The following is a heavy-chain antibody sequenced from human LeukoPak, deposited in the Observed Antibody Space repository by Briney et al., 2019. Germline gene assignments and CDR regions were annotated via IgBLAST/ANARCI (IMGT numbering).Heavy chain of an antibody. D-gene: IGHD3-10*01. CDR3: ARAGNYYSSGSYLGY. J-gene: IGHJ4*02. Sequence: SQTLSLTCLVSGGSITTGGYFWSWVRQQPGKGLEWIGYIYYSGHTVYNPSLRSRVSISADKNQFSLNLTSVTAADTAVYYCARAGNYYSSGSYLGYWGQGTLVTVSS. CDR2: IYYSGHT. CDR1: GGSITTGGYF. V-gene: IGHV4-31*03.